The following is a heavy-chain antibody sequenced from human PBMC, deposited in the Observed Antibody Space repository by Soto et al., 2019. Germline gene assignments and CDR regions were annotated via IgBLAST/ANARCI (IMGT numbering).Heavy chain of an antibody. CDR2: ISYNSRVI. V-gene: IGHV3-9*01. CDR3: VTPNSDSFSEGFNL. Sequence: EVKLVESGGGLVQPGRSLRLSCAASGFSFHDYVMHWVRQAPGKGLEWVSGISYNSRVIDYADSVKGRFNISRDNAENSLYLQMNSLTAEDTALYYCVTPNSDSFSEGFNLWGQGTMVTVSS. D-gene: IGHD1-26*01. J-gene: IGHJ3*01. CDR1: GFSFHDYV.